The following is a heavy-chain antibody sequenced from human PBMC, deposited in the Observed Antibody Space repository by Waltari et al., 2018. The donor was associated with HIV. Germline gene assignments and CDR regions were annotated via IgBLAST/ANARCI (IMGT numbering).Heavy chain of an antibody. D-gene: IGHD6-6*01. CDR1: GYTFTSYD. CDR3: ARGLQLEQKRFDP. CDR2: MNPKNGNT. J-gene: IGHJ5*02. Sequence: QVQLVQSGAEVKKPGASVKVSCKASGYTFTSYDINWVRQATGQGLEWMGWMNPKNGNTGYAQKCQGRVTMTRNTSISTAYMELSSLRSEDTAVYYWARGLQLEQKRFDPWGQGTLVTVSS. V-gene: IGHV1-8*01.